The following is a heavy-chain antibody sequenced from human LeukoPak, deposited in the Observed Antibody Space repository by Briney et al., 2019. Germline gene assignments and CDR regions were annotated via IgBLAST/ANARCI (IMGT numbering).Heavy chain of an antibody. Sequence: PSETLSLTCTVSGGSISSHYWSWIRQPPGKGLEWVSAISGSGGSTYYADSVKGRFTISRDNSKNTLYLQMNSLRAEDTAVYYCAKGSLTIFGVVLYYYYYMDVWGKGTTVTVSS. CDR3: AKGSLTIFGVVLYYYYYMDV. J-gene: IGHJ6*03. CDR1: GGSISSHY. D-gene: IGHD3-3*01. V-gene: IGHV3-23*01. CDR2: ISGSGGST.